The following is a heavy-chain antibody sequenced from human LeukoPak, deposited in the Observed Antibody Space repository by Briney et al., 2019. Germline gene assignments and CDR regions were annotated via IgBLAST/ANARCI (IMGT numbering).Heavy chain of an antibody. CDR3: ARDQYDSVWGSHRPYFDY. Sequence: ASVKVSCKASGYTFSSYGISWVRQAPGQGLEWMGWISVYNGNPEYAQKFQGGVIMTTDTFTSTAYMELRSLRSDDTAVYYCARDQYDSVWGSHRPYFDYWGQGTLVTVSS. CDR2: ISVYNGNP. CDR1: GYTFSSYG. V-gene: IGHV1-18*01. D-gene: IGHD3-16*02. J-gene: IGHJ4*02.